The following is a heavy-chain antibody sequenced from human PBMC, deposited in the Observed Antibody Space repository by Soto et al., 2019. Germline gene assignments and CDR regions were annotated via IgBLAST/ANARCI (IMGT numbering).Heavy chain of an antibody. J-gene: IGHJ4*02. CDR3: ARDFSPWEDDY. D-gene: IGHD1-26*01. CDR2: ISSDSDTI. V-gene: IGHV3-48*02. Sequence: EVHLVESGGGLVQPGGTLRLSCVVAGFTFSDYNVNWVRQAPGKGLEWISYISSDSDTIYYADSVKGRITISSDNAKNSLCLQMNSLREEDRPVYYCARDFSPWEDDYGGQGTLVTVPS. CDR1: GFTFSDYN.